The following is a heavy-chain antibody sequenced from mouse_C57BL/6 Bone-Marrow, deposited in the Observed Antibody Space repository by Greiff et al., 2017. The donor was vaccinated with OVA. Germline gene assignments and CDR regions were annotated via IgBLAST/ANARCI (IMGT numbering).Heavy chain of an antibody. CDR3: ARGGVYYAMDY. V-gene: IGHV1-69*01. J-gene: IGHJ4*01. Sequence: QVQLQQPGAELVMPGASVKLSCKASGYTFTSYWMHWVKQRPGQGLEWLGEIDPSDSYTNYNQKFKGKSTLTVDKSSSTAYMQLSSLTSEDSAVYYCARGGVYYAMDYWGQGTSVTVSS. CDR1: GYTFTSYW. CDR2: IDPSDSYT.